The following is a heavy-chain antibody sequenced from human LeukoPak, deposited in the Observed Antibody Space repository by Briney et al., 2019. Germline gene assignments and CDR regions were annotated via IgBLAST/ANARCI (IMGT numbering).Heavy chain of an antibody. J-gene: IGHJ4*02. CDR3: ARHGQYMLVYLDY. D-gene: IGHD2-2*02. Sequence: SETLSLTCTVSGGSISSYYWSWMRQPPGKGLEWIRYISYSGNTNYNPSLKSRVSISLDTPKNQFFLNLSSVTAADTAVYYCARHGQYMLVYLDYWGQGARVTVSS. CDR2: ISYSGNT. V-gene: IGHV4-59*08. CDR1: GGSISSYY.